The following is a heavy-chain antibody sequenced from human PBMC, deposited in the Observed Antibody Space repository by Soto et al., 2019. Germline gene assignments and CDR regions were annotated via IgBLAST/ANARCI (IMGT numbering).Heavy chain of an antibody. CDR2: IVVGGGNT. Sequence: QMQLVQSGPEVKKPGTSVKVSCKASGFTFTSSAVQWVRQARGQRLEWIGWIVVGGGNTNYAQKFQERVTITRDMSTSTAYMELSSLRSEDTAVYYCAADQGYCSGGSCYSGFDYWGQGTLVTVSS. CDR1: GFTFTSSA. D-gene: IGHD2-15*01. CDR3: AADQGYCSGGSCYSGFDY. J-gene: IGHJ4*02. V-gene: IGHV1-58*01.